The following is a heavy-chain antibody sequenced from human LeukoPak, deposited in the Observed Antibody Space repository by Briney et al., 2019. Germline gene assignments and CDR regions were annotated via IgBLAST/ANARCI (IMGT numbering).Heavy chain of an antibody. CDR3: AKSPSQATVTTVYRF. CDR2: ISYDGSTK. CDR1: GFTFSSYG. J-gene: IGHJ4*02. D-gene: IGHD4-11*01. V-gene: IGHV3-30*18. Sequence: GGSLRLSRAASGFTFSSYGMHWVRQAPGKGLEWVAVISYDGSTKYYADSVKGRFTISRDNSKNMLYLQMNSLRPEDTAVYYCAKSPSQATVTTVYRFWGQGTLVTVSS.